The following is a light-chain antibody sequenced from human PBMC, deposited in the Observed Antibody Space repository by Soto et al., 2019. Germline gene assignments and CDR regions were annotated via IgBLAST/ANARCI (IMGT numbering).Light chain of an antibody. CDR2: DVY. J-gene: IGLJ1*01. Sequence: QSPLTQPASVSGSPGQSITISCTGTRSDVGSYDLVSWYQQHPGEAPKLLIYDVYRRPSGVSNRFSGSKSGNTASLTISGLQAEDEADDHCCSYAGGNTHYVFGTGTKVTVL. CDR1: RSDVGSYDL. V-gene: IGLV2-23*02. CDR3: CSYAGGNTHYV.